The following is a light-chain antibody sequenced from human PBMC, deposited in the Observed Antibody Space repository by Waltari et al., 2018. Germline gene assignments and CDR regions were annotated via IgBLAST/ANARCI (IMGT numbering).Light chain of an antibody. CDR3: QHYHQWPPYT. CDR1: QSLLHSDGKTY. V-gene: IGKV2D-29*01. Sequence: DIVMTQTPLSLSVTPGQPASISCKSSQSLLHSDGKTYLYWYQQRPGQPPRLLIYGASARAAAIPVRFSGSGSWTEFTLTISGLQSEDFAVYYCQHYHQWPPYTFGQGTKVE. J-gene: IGKJ2*01. CDR2: GAS.